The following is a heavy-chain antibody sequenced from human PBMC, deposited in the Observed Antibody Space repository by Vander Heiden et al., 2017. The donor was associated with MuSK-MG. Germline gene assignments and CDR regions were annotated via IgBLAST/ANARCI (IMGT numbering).Heavy chain of an antibody. J-gene: IGHJ6*04. Sequence: EVQLLESGGGLVQPGGSLRLSCAASGFTFSSSAMSWVRQAPGKGLEWFSAISGSGGSTYYADSVKGRVTISRDNSKNTLYLQMNSLRAEDTAVYYCAKTTSPGYCSSTSCFPGHLDVWGKGTTVTVSS. V-gene: IGHV3-23*01. CDR2: ISGSGGST. CDR3: AKTTSPGYCSSTSCFPGHLDV. CDR1: GFTFSSSA. D-gene: IGHD2-2*01.